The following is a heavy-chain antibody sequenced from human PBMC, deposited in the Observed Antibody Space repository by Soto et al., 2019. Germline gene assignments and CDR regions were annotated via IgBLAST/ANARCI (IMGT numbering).Heavy chain of an antibody. Sequence: GGSLRLSCAASGFTVSSNYMTWVRQAPGKGLEWVSVLYMSGITYYADSVKGRFTISRDNSKNTLYLQMNSLRAEDTAVYYCARDRLASRRAFDIWGQGTMVTVSS. CDR1: GFTVSSNY. CDR3: ARDRLASRRAFDI. J-gene: IGHJ3*02. CDR2: LYMSGIT. V-gene: IGHV3-66*01.